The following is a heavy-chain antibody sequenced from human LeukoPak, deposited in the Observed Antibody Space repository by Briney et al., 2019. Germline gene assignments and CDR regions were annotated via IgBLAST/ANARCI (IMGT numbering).Heavy chain of an antibody. CDR2: IYYSGST. CDR3: AREVAVAGTFDY. CDR1: GGSISSHY. Sequence: SETLSLTCTVSGGSISSHYWSWIRQPPGKGLEWIWYIYYSGSTNYNPSLKSRVTISVDTSKNQFCLKLSSVTAADTAVYYCAREVAVAGTFDYWGQGTLVTVSS. D-gene: IGHD6-19*01. J-gene: IGHJ4*02. V-gene: IGHV4-59*11.